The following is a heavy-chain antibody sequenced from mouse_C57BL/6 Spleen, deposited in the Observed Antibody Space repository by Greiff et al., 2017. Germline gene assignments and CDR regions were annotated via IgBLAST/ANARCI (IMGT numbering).Heavy chain of an antibody. V-gene: IGHV1-55*01. Sequence: QVQLQQPGAELVKPGASVKMSYKASGYTFTRYWITWVKQRPGQGLEWIGDIYPGSGSTNYNEKFKSKATLTVDTSSSTAYMQLSSLTSEDSAVYYCARSIYDGYSAWFAYWGQGTLVTVSA. CDR2: IYPGSGST. CDR1: GYTFTRYW. D-gene: IGHD2-3*01. CDR3: ARSIYDGYSAWFAY. J-gene: IGHJ3*01.